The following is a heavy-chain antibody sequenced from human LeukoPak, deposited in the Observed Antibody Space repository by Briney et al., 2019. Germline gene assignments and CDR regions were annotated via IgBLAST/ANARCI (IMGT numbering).Heavy chain of an antibody. J-gene: IGHJ3*02. Sequence: PSQTLSLTCTVSGGSISSGSYYWSWIRQPAGKGLEWIGRIYTSGSTNYNPSLKSRVTISVDTSKNQFSLKLSSVTAADTAVYYCAREGYGGNPYRAAFDIWGQGTMVTVSS. V-gene: IGHV4-61*02. CDR3: AREGYGGNPYRAAFDI. CDR1: GGSISSGSYY. CDR2: IYTSGST. D-gene: IGHD4-23*01.